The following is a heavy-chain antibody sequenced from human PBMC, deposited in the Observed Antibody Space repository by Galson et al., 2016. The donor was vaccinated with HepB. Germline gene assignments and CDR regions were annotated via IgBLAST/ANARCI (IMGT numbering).Heavy chain of an antibody. D-gene: IGHD4-23*01. V-gene: IGHV3-21*01. J-gene: IGHJ3*02. CDR1: GFTFRSYT. CDR2: ISPSSRYK. CDR3: ARDRRTGNSLDAFDI. Sequence: SLRLSCAASGFTFRSYTMNWVRQAPGKGLEWVSSISPSSRYKHWTGSLEGRFAISRDNARNSLCLQMNSLRAEDTAVYYCARDRRTGNSLDAFDIWGQGTRVTVSS.